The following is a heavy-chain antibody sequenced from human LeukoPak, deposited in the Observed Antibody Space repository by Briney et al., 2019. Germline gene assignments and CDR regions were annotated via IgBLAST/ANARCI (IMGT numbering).Heavy chain of an antibody. D-gene: IGHD3-10*01. CDR2: ISYDGSNK. Sequence: GRSLRLSCAASGFTFSGYAMHWVRQAPGKGLEWVAVISYDGSNKYYADSVKGRFTISRDNSKNTLYLQMNSLRAEDTAVYYCARDYFHITMVRGVSYWGQGTLVTVSS. V-gene: IGHV3-30-3*01. CDR1: GFTFSGYA. CDR3: ARDYFHITMVRGVSY. J-gene: IGHJ4*02.